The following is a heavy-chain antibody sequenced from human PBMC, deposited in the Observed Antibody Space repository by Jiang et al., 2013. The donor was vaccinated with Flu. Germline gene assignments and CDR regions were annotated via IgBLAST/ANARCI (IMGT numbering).Heavy chain of an antibody. D-gene: IGHD4-23*01. J-gene: IGHJ4*02. CDR2: ISAYNGNT. CDR3: ALGNSVGWGIFLFDY. V-gene: IGHV1-18*01. CDR1: SYG. Sequence: SYGISWVRQAPGQGLEWMGWISAYNGNTNYAQKLQGRVTMTTDTSTSTAYMELRSLRSDDTAVYYCALGNSVGWGIFLFDYWGPGNPGHRLL.